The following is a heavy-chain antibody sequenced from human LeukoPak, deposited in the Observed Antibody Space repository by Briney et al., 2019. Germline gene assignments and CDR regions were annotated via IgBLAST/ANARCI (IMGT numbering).Heavy chain of an antibody. CDR3: ARDLTVTTWVIWFDP. CDR1: GGTFSNYA. J-gene: IGHJ5*02. CDR2: IIPIYGTV. V-gene: IGHV1-69*05. D-gene: IGHD4-17*01. Sequence: SVKVSCKASGGTFSNYAISWVREAPGQGLEWMGRIIPIYGTVNYAQKFQGRVTITTDESTSTAYMELSSLRSEDTAVYYCARDLTVTTWVIWFDPWGQGTLVTVSS.